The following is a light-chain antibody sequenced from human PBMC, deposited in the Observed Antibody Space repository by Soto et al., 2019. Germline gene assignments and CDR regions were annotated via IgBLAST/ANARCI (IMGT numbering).Light chain of an antibody. CDR2: HAS. Sequence: EIVLTQAPHTLALAPGNTATLSCRASQSVASYLAWYQQKPGQPPSLLMYHASNRATGIPARFSGSGSGTAFILTIRSLQPEDIATYFCQQYDDLPITFGQGTRLEIK. CDR3: QQYDDLPIT. V-gene: IGKV3-11*01. J-gene: IGKJ5*01. CDR1: QSVASY.